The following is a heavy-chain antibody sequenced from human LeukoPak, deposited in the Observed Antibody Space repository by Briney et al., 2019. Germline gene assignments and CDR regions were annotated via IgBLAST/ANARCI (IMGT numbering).Heavy chain of an antibody. J-gene: IGHJ4*02. CDR1: GYTFTGYY. Sequence: ASVKVSCKASGYTFTGYYIHWVRQAPGQGLEWMGWINPDSGGTNYAQKFQGRVTMTRDTSISTAYMELSRLRSDATAVFYCATSLEAADLMAKYDFDYWGQGTLVTVSS. CDR2: INPDSGGT. V-gene: IGHV1-2*02. D-gene: IGHD6-25*01. CDR3: ATSLEAADLMAKYDFDY.